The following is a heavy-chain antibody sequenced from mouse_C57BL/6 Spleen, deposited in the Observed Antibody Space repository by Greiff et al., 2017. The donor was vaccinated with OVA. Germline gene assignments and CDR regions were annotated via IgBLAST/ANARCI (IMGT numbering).Heavy chain of an antibody. J-gene: IGHJ3*01. CDR1: GYTFTSYW. CDR2: INPSSGYT. V-gene: IGHV1-7*01. CDR3: ARDYYGSRTWFAY. Sequence: QVQLQQSGAELAKPGASVKLSCKASGYTFTSYWMHWVKQRPGQGLEWIGYINPSSGYTKYNQKFKDKATLTEDKSSSTAYMQLSSLTYEDSAVYYCARDYYGSRTWFAYWGQGTLVTVSA. D-gene: IGHD1-1*01.